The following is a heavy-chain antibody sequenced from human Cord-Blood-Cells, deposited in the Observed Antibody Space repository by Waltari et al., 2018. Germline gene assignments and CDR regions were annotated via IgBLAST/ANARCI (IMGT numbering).Heavy chain of an antibody. D-gene: IGHD6-19*01. CDR1: GGSFRGYY. J-gene: IGHJ4*02. Sequence: QVQLQQWGAGLLKPSETLSLTCAVYGGSFRGYYWSWIRPPPGKGLEWIGEINHSGSTNYNPSPQSRVTISVDTSKNQFSLKLSSVTAADTAVYYCARGGYSSGPAHFDYWGQGTLVTVSS. V-gene: IGHV4-34*01. CDR2: INHSGST. CDR3: ARGGYSSGPAHFDY.